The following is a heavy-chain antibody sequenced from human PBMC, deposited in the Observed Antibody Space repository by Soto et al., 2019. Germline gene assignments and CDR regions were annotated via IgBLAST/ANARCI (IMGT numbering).Heavy chain of an antibody. D-gene: IGHD3-10*01. CDR2: ISDDGSRA. V-gene: IGHV3-74*01. J-gene: IGHJ4*02. CDR1: GFTFSMYW. Sequence: EVQLVESGGDLVQPGGSLRLSCTASGFTFSMYWMHWVRQVPGKGPEWVSRISDDGSRADYADSVKGRFTISRDNAKNTLSLEMHVLRADDTAVYYCTRGTRPSSVGTGAFWGQGTPVTVSS. CDR3: TRGTRPSSVGTGAF.